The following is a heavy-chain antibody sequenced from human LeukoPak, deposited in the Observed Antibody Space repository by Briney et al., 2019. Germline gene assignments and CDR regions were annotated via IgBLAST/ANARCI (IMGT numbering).Heavy chain of an antibody. CDR3: ARRRIADY. V-gene: IGHV4-39*01. D-gene: IGHD3-16*02. J-gene: IGHJ4*02. CDR2: IYYSGST. Sequence: PSETLSLTCTVSGGFISSSSYYWGWIRQPPGKGLEWIGSIYYSGSTYYNPSLKSRVTISVDTSKNQFSLKLSSVTAADTAVYYCARRRIADYWGQGTLVTVSS. CDR1: GGFISSSSYY.